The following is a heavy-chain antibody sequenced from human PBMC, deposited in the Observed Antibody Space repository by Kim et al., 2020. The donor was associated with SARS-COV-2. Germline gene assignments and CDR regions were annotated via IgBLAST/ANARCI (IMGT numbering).Heavy chain of an antibody. J-gene: IGHJ6*02. CDR3: ARLGWLLRYFDGDV. V-gene: IGHV4-31*02. D-gene: IGHD3-9*01. Sequence: NPSLKSRVTISVDTSKNQFSLKLSSVTAADTAVYYCARLGWLLRYFDGDVWGQGTTVTVSS.